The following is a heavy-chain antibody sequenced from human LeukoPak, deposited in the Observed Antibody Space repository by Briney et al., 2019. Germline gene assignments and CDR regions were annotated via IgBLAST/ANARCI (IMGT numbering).Heavy chain of an antibody. Sequence: ASLRVSCKVSGYTLTELSMHWVRQAPGKGLEWMGGFDPEDGETIYAQKLQGRVTMTEDTSTDTAYMELSSLRSEDTTMYYCATAVTTAGSFDYWGQGTLVTVSS. CDR2: FDPEDGET. V-gene: IGHV1-24*01. J-gene: IGHJ4*02. CDR3: ATAVTTAGSFDY. D-gene: IGHD4-11*01. CDR1: GYTLTELS.